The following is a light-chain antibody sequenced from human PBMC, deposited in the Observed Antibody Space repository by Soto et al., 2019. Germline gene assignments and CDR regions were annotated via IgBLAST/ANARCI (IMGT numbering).Light chain of an antibody. Sequence: QSALTQPASVSGSPGQSITISCTGTSSDVGGYNYVSWYQQHPGKAPKVMIYEVSNRPSGVSNRFSGSKSDNTASLTISGLQAEDEADYYCSSYTSSSTPVFGGGTQLTVL. CDR3: SSYTSSSTPV. V-gene: IGLV2-14*01. CDR2: EVS. CDR1: SSDVGGYNY. J-gene: IGLJ3*02.